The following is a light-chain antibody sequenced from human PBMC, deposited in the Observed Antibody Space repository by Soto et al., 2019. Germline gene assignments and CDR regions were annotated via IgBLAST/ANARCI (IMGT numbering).Light chain of an antibody. J-gene: IGKJ1*01. V-gene: IGKV3-15*01. CDR2: GAS. CDR3: QQRSNWVWT. Sequence: EIVMTQSPATLSVSPGERATLSCRASQSISSNLAWYQQKPGQAPRLLIYGASTRAIDIPARFSGRGSGTEFTLTISSLQSEDLAVYYCQQRSNWVWTFGQGTKVEIK. CDR1: QSISSN.